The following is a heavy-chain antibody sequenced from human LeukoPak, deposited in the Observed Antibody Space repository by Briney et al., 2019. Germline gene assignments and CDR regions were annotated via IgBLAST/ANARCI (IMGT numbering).Heavy chain of an antibody. CDR1: GYSFTDYF. J-gene: IGHJ4*02. V-gene: IGHV1-2*02. CDR3: AKTQRVPIFGVVIPYFDY. CDR2: INLNSGGT. Sequence: GASVKVSCKASGYSFTDYFIHWVRQAPGQGLEWMGWINLNSGGTNYAQKFQGRVTMTRDTSISTAYMELSRLRSDDTAVYYCAKTQRVPIFGVVIPYFDYWGQGTLVTVSS. D-gene: IGHD3-3*01.